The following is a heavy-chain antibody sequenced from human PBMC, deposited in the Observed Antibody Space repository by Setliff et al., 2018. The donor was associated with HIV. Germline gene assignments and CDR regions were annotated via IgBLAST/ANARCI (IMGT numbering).Heavy chain of an antibody. CDR3: ARERLRFLEWLPLDY. V-gene: IGHV3-30*03. D-gene: IGHD3-3*01. CDR2: ISYDGINK. Sequence: GGSLRLSCATSGFAFSDYDFHWVRQAPGKGLEWVAVISYDGINKYYADSVKGRFTISRDNSKNTLYLQMNSLRAEDTAVYYCARERLRFLEWLPLDYWGQGTLVTVSS. J-gene: IGHJ4*02. CDR1: GFAFSDYD.